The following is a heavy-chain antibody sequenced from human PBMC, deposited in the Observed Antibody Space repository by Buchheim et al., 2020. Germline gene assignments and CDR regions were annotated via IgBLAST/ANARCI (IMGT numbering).Heavy chain of an antibody. V-gene: IGHV4-4*02. D-gene: IGHD6-19*01. CDR2: IYHSGNT. CDR1: GGSISSNYW. Sequence: QVQLQESGPGLVKPSGTLSLTCAVSGGSISSNYWWSWVRQPPGKGLEWIGEIYHSGNTHYNPSLKSRVTMSVDKLQNQFSLKLTSVTAADTAVYYCASTISVAGSNWFDPWGQGTL. CDR3: ASTISVAGSNWFDP. J-gene: IGHJ5*02.